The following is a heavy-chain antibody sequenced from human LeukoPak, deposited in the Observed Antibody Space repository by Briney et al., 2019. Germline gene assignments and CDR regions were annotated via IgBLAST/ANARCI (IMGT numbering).Heavy chain of an antibody. V-gene: IGHV4-38-2*01. CDR1: GYSISSGYY. CDR2: IYHSGST. CDR3: ARVGYCSSTSCPRGAVDY. Sequence: SETLSLTCAVSGYSISSGYYWGWIRQPPGKGLEWIGSIYHSGSTYYNPSLKSRVTISVDTSKNQFSLKLSSVTAADTALYYCARVGYCSSTSCPRGAVDYWCQGTLVTVST. D-gene: IGHD2-2*01. J-gene: IGHJ4*02.